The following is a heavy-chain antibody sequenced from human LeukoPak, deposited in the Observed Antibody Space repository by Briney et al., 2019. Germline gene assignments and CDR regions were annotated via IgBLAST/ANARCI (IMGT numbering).Heavy chain of an antibody. J-gene: IGHJ4*02. V-gene: IGHV3-21*01. D-gene: IGHD6-13*01. Sequence: PGGSLRLSCAASGFTFSSYSMNWVRQAPGKGLEWVSSISSSSSYIYYADSVKGRFTISRDNAKNSLYLQMSSLRAEDTAVYYCATGPYSSTWYYFDSWGQGTLVTVSS. CDR3: ATGPYSSTWYYFDS. CDR2: ISSSSSYI. CDR1: GFTFSSYS.